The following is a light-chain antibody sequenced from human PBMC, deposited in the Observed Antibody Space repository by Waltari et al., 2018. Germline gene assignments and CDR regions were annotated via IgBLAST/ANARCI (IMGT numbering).Light chain of an antibody. V-gene: IGLV2-23*02. CDR2: DVT. CDR3: CSYAGSNTYVL. J-gene: IGLJ2*01. Sequence: QSALTQPASVSGSPGQSITISCTGTSSDVGSYKLVSWYQQHPGKAPKLMIYDVTTRPSGVSSRFSGSKSDNTASLTISGLQAEDEADYYCCSYAGSNTYVLFGGGTKLIVL. CDR1: SSDVGSYKL.